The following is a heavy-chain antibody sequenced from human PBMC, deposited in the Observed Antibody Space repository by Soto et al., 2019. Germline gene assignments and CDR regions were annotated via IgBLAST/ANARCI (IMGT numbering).Heavy chain of an antibody. CDR2: IYWEEDK. CDR3: AHRVLRTVFGLVTTTAIYFDF. J-gene: IGHJ4*02. V-gene: IGHV2-5*02. CDR1: GFSLTTSGVG. Sequence: QITLNESGPTQVKPRQTLTLTCTFSGFSLTTSGVGVGWIRQSQGKAPHWLALIYWEEDKPYSPSLKSRPTITKDTSKNQVVLTMADLYPADTATYYCAHRVLRTVFGLVTTTAIYFDFWGQGTPVAVSS. D-gene: IGHD3-3*01.